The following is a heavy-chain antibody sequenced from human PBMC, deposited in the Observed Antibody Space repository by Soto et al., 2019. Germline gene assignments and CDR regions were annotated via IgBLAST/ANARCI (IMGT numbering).Heavy chain of an antibody. CDR1: GFTVSSNY. V-gene: IGHV3-53*01. CDR3: ARDFPLSEYRFSGSYYYNY. D-gene: IGHD1-26*01. J-gene: IGHJ4*02. Sequence: GGSLRLSCAASGFTVSSNYMSWVRQAPGKGLEWVSTIYSNGNTYYADSVKGRFTISRDKSKNTLYLQMNSLRAEDTAVYYCARDFPLSEYRFSGSYYYNYWGQGTLVTVSS. CDR2: IYSNGNT.